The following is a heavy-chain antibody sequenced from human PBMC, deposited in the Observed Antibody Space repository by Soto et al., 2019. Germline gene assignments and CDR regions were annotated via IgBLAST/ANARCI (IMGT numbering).Heavy chain of an antibody. CDR2: IKQDGSEK. V-gene: IGHV3-7*03. CDR1: GFTFSSYW. J-gene: IGHJ4*02. Sequence: PGGSLRLSCAASGFTFSSYWMSWVRQAPGKGLEWVANIKQDGSEKYYVDSVKGRFTTSRDNAKSSLYLQMYSLRAEDTAVYYCARDQPTGSYFDYWGQGILVTVSS. CDR3: ARDQPTGSYFDY. D-gene: IGHD1-26*01.